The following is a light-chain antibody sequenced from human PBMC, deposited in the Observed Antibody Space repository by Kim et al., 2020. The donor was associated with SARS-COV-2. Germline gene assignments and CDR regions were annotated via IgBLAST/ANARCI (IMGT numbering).Light chain of an antibody. CDR1: TGTVPRGHF. CDR3: LLFYSGPPV. J-gene: IGLJ2*01. Sequence: PRGTVPLTRASSTGTVPRGHFPLWFQQKPCPAPTTRIYDTKNQHSFTPARFSGSLLGDKAALALSGAQAGGESYYYCLLFYSGPPVFGRGTQLTVL. CDR2: DTK. V-gene: IGLV7-46*01.